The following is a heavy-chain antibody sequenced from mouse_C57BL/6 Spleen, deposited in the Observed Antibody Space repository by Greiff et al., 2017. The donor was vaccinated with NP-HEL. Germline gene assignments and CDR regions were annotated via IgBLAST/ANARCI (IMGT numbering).Heavy chain of an antibody. CDR3: ARVLLYYAMDY. J-gene: IGHJ4*01. CDR1: GYSITSGYY. V-gene: IGHV3-6*01. CDR2: ISYDGSN. D-gene: IGHD2-10*01. Sequence: EVQLVESGPGLVKPSQSLSLTCSVTGYSITSGYYWNWIRQFPGNKLEWMGYISYDGSNNYNPSLKNRISITRDTSKNQFFLKLNSVTTEDTATYYCARVLLYYAMDYWGQGTSVTVSS.